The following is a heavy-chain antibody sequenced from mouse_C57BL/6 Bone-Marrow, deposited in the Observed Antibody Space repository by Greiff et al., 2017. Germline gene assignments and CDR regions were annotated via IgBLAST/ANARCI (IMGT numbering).Heavy chain of an antibody. V-gene: IGHV1-72*01. CDR2: IDPYSGGT. D-gene: IGHD2-1*01. CDR3: ARSGGYCNFAWYAY. CDR1: GYTFTSYW. Sequence: QVQLQQPGAELVKPGASVKLSCKASGYTFTSYWMHWVKQRPGRGLEWIGRIDPYSGGTKYNEKFKSKATLTVDKPSSTAYLQLRSLTSEDSAVYYYARSGGYCNFAWYAYWGQGTLVTVSA. J-gene: IGHJ3*01.